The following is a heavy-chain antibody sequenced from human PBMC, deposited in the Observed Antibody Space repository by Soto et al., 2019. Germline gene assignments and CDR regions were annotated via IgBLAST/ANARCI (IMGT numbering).Heavy chain of an antibody. CDR3: AKDKSGQWLPYYFDY. CDR2: ISGSGGST. J-gene: IGHJ4*02. V-gene: IGHV3-23*01. Sequence: GGSLRLSCAASGFTFSSYAMSWVRQAPGKGLEWVSAISGSGGSTYYADSVKGRFTISRDNSKNTLYLQMNSLRAEDTAVYYCAKDKSGQWLPYYFDYWGQGTLVTVSS. CDR1: GFTFSSYA. D-gene: IGHD6-19*01.